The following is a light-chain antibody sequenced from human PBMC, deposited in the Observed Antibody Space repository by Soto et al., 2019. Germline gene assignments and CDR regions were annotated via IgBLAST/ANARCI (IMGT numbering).Light chain of an antibody. CDR1: QSVGSS. J-gene: IGKJ5*01. CDR2: SAS. Sequence: EIVMTQSPATLSVSPGVRATLSCRASQSVGSSVAWYRQKPGQAPRLLIYSASTRATGIPDRCSGSGSGTEFTLTISSLQSEDFGGYYCQQYTSWPPITFGQWTRLQI. V-gene: IGKV3-15*01. CDR3: QQYTSWPPIT.